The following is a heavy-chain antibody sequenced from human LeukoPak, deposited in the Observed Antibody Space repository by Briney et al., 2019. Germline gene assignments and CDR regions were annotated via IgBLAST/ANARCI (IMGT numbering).Heavy chain of an antibody. J-gene: IGHJ4*02. CDR2: ISDDGSNK. V-gene: IGHV3-30-3*01. CDR1: GFTFSSYA. D-gene: IGHD3-22*01. CDR3: AKDLRSEGGMIVVVLDY. Sequence: GGSLRLSCAVSGFTFSSYAMHWVRQAPGKGLEWVAVISDDGSNKNYADSVKGRFTISRDNSKNTLYLQMNSLRAEDTAVYYCAKDLRSEGGMIVVVLDYWGQGTLVTVSS.